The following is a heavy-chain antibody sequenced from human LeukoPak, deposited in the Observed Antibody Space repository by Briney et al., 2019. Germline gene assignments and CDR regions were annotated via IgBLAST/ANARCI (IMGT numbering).Heavy chain of an antibody. CDR2: IYPVDSET. CDR3: ARQGCTTTSCHTIDY. J-gene: IGHJ4*02. V-gene: IGHV5-51*01. CDR1: GYTYTKSW. Sequence: GESLKISCKGSGYTYTKSWIAWVRQMPGKGLELMGIIYPVDSETRYSPSFQGQVTISVDKSISTAYLQGSSLKASDTAMYYCARQGCTTTSCHTIDYWGQGTLVTVSS. D-gene: IGHD2-2*02.